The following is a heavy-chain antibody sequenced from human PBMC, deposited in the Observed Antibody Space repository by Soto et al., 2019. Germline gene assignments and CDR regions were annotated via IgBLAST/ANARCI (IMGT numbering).Heavy chain of an antibody. CDR2: VSYDGSSK. CDR1: GFTFSSYG. V-gene: IGHV3-30*18. D-gene: IGHD3-22*01. J-gene: IGHJ4*02. CDR3: AKEGSGAEYYDSSGYDN. Sequence: QVQLVESGGGVVQPRGSLRLSCAASGFTFSSYGMHWVRQSPGKGLEWVAVVSYDGSSKQYADSVNGRFTISRDNSKNTLNLQMNSLRAEDTAIYYCAKEGSGAEYYDSSGYDNWGQGTQVTVSS.